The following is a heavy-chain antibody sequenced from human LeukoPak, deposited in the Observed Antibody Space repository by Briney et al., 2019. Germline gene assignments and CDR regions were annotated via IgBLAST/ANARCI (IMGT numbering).Heavy chain of an antibody. D-gene: IGHD5-18*01. V-gene: IGHV3-74*01. CDR2: INSDGSST. Sequence: GGSLRLSCAASGFTFSSYWMYWVRQAPGKGLVWVSRINSDGSSTSYADSVKGRFTISGDNAKNTLYLQMNSLTAEDTAMYYCARDRGYGDYWGQGTLVAVSS. CDR1: GFTFSSYW. CDR3: ARDRGYGDY. J-gene: IGHJ4*02.